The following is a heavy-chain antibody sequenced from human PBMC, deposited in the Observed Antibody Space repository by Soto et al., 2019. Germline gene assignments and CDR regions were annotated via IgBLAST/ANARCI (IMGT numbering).Heavy chain of an antibody. CDR2: ISSSGSFV. CDR3: ARDPPSGTTLDWFDS. D-gene: IGHD1-7*01. CDR1: GFTFSSDS. V-gene: IGHV3-21*01. J-gene: IGHJ5*01. Sequence: SCAASGFTFSSDSMGWVRQAPGKGLEWVASISSSGSFVNYADSVKGRFTISRDNAKNSLYLQMRSLKDEDTAVYYCARDPPSGTTLDWFDSWGQGTLVTVSS.